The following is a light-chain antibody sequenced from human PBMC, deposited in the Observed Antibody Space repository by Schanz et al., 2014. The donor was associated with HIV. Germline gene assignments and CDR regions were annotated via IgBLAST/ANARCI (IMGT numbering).Light chain of an antibody. CDR2: TAS. V-gene: IGKV1-6*01. CDR3: LQDYNYPFT. J-gene: IGKJ3*01. Sequence: IQMTQSPSSLSASVGDRVTITCRASQGIRNDLGWYQQQPGKAPKLLIYTASSLQSGVPSRFSGSGSGTDFTLTISSLQPEDFGTYYCLQDYNYPFTFGPGTKVDI. CDR1: QGIRND.